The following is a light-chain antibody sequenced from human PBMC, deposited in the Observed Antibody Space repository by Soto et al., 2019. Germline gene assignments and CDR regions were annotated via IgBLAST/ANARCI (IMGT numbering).Light chain of an antibody. CDR3: TSYTSSRTYV. J-gene: IGLJ1*01. Sequence: QSALTQPASVSGSPGQSTTISCTGTSSDVGGYDFVSWYQHHPGKAPKLMISEVSDRPSGVSDRFSGSKSGNTASLTISGLQAEDEADYYCTSYTSSRTYVFGTGTKFTVL. V-gene: IGLV2-14*01. CDR1: SSDVGGYDF. CDR2: EVS.